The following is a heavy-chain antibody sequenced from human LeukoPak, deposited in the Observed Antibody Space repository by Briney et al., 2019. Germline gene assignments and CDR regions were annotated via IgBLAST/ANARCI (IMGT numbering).Heavy chain of an antibody. V-gene: IGHV3-11*04. D-gene: IGHD3-22*01. Sequence: GGSLRLSCAASGFTFSDYYMSWIRQAPGKGLEWVSYISSSGSTIYYADSVKGRFTISRDNAKNSLYLQMNSLRAEDTAVYYCARDPYYYDSSGYLDAFDIWGQGTMVTVSS. J-gene: IGHJ3*02. CDR1: GFTFSDYY. CDR2: ISSSGSTI. CDR3: ARDPYYYDSSGYLDAFDI.